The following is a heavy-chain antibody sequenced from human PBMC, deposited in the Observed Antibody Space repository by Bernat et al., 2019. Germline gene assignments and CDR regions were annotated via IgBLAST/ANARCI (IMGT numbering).Heavy chain of an antibody. J-gene: IGHJ6*02. D-gene: IGHD3-10*01. CDR1: GFTVSSNY. V-gene: IGHV3-53*04. Sequence: EVQLVESGGGLVQPGGSLRLSCAASGFTVSSNYMSWVRQAPGKGLEWVSVIYSGGSTYYADSVKGRFTISRHNSKNTLYLQMNSLRAEDTDVYYCARDRRTYGSGSRRYGMDVWGQGTTVTVSS. CDR3: ARDRRTYGSGSRRYGMDV. CDR2: IYSGGST.